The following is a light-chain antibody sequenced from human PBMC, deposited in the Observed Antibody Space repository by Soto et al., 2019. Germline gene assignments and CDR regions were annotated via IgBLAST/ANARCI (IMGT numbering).Light chain of an antibody. V-gene: IGKV3D-15*01. CDR3: QQYDNWPPIT. CDR2: DAS. CDR1: QSVSTN. Sequence: EIVMTQSPATLSVSPGERATLSCRARQSVSTNLAWYQQKPGQAPRLLIYDASTRATGVPARFSGSGSGTEFTLSISSLQPEDFAVYSCQQYDNWPPITFGQGTRLEMK. J-gene: IGKJ5*01.